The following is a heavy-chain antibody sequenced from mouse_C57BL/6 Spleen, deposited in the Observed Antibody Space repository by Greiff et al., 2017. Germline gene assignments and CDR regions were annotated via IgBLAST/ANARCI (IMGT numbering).Heavy chain of an antibody. Sequence: VQVVESGPGLVQPSQSLSITCTVSGFSLTSYGVHWVRQSPGKGLEWLGVIWSGGSTDYNAAFISRLSISKDNSKSQVFFEMNSLQADDTAIYYCASPLYGNYEAWFAYWGQGTLVTVSA. CDR2: IWSGGST. D-gene: IGHD2-1*01. CDR3: ASPLYGNYEAWFAY. V-gene: IGHV2-2*01. CDR1: GFSLTSYG. J-gene: IGHJ3*01.